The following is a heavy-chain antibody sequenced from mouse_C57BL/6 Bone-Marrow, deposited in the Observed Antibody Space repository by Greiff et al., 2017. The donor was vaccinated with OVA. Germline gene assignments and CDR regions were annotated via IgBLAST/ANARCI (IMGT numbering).Heavy chain of an antibody. CDR1: GYTFTSYW. CDR2: IHPNSGST. Sequence: QVQLQQPGAELVKPGASVKLSCKASGYTFTSYWMHWVKQRPGQGLEWIGMIHPNSGSTNYNEKFKSKATLTVDKSSSTAYMQLSSLTSEDSAVYYCASSYYDYDEAYYFCYWGQGTTLTVSS. J-gene: IGHJ2*01. D-gene: IGHD2-4*01. V-gene: IGHV1-64*01. CDR3: ASSYYDYDEAYYFCY.